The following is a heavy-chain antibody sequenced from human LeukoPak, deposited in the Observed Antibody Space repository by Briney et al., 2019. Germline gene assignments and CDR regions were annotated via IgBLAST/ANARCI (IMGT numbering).Heavy chain of an antibody. CDR1: GGSFSGYY. Sequence: SETLSLTCAVYGGSFSGYYWSWIRHPPGKGLEWIGEINHSGSTNYNPSLKSRVTISVDTSKNQFSLKLSSVTAADTAVHYCARAATIGPFDPWGQGTLVTVSS. V-gene: IGHV4-34*01. D-gene: IGHD5-12*01. CDR2: INHSGST. J-gene: IGHJ5*02. CDR3: ARAATIGPFDP.